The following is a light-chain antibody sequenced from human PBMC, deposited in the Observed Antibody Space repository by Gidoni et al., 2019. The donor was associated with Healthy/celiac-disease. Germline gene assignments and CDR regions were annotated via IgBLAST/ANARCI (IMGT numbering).Light chain of an antibody. V-gene: IGLV2-14*01. CDR1: SSDVGGYNY. CDR2: DVS. Sequence: QSALTQPASVSGSPGQSITISCTGTSSDVGGYNYVSWYQQHPGYVSWYQQHPGKAPKLMIYDVSNRPSGVSNRFSGSKSGNTASLTISGLQAEDEADYYCSSYTSSSTPVVFGGGTKLTVL. J-gene: IGLJ2*01. CDR3: SSYTSSSTPVV.